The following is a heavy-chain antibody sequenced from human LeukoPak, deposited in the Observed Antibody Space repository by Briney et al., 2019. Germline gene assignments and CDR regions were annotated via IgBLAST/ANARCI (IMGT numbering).Heavy chain of an antibody. D-gene: IGHD4-17*01. CDR3: ARLPTVTTRWRYFQH. CDR1: GGSFSGYY. J-gene: IGHJ1*01. CDR2: INHSGSA. Sequence: SETLSLTCAVYGGSFSGYYWSWIRQPPGKGLEWIGEINHSGSANYNPSLKSRVTISVDTSKNQFSLKLSSVTAADTAVYYCARLPTVTTRWRYFQHWGQGTLVTVSS. V-gene: IGHV4-34*01.